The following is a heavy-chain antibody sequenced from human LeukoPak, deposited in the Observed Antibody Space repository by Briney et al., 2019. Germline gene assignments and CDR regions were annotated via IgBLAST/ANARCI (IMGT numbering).Heavy chain of an antibody. CDR3: AREYLAYGDQYLLYYYYYYMDV. CDR2: ISSSSSTI. V-gene: IGHV3-48*01. Sequence: TGGSLRLSCVASGFIFSSYSMNWVRQAPGKGLEWVSYISSSSSTIYYADSVKGRFTISRDNAKNSLYLQMNSLRAEDTAVYYCAREYLAYGDQYLLYYYYYYMDVWGKGTTVTISS. J-gene: IGHJ6*03. D-gene: IGHD4-17*01. CDR1: GFIFSSYS.